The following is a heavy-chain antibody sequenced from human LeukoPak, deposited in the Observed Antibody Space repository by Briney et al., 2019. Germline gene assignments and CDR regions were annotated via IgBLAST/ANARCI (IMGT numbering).Heavy chain of an antibody. J-gene: IGHJ2*01. D-gene: IGHD4-17*01. CDR1: GGSFSGYY. CDR3: ARYDYGVTGNFDL. Sequence: SETLSLTCAVYGGSFSGYYWSWLRQPPGKGLEWLGEINHSGSTNYNPSPKSRVSISVDTSKNQFSLKLSSVTAADTDVYYCARYDYGVTGNFDLWGRGTLVTVSS. V-gene: IGHV4-34*01. CDR2: INHSGST.